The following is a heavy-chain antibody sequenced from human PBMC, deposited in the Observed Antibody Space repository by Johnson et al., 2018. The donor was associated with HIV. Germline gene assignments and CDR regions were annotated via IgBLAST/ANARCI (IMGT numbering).Heavy chain of an antibody. J-gene: IGHJ3*02. Sequence: QVQLVESGGGLVQPGRSLRLSCAASGFSFSNYAMHWVRQAPGKGLEWVAVISYDGSNKYYADSVKGRFTISRDNSKNTLYLQMNSLRAGDSAVYYCARVGGSWMLDAFDIWGQGTVVTVSS. V-gene: IGHV3-30*04. D-gene: IGHD3-10*01. CDR1: GFSFSNYA. CDR3: ARVGGSWMLDAFDI. CDR2: ISYDGSNK.